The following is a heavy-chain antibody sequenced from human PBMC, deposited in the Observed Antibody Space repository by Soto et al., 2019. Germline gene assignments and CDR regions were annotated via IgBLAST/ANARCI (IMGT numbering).Heavy chain of an antibody. CDR1: GYTFTRYA. Sequence: GASVKVSCKAFGYTFTRYAVHWVCQAPGQRLEWMGWINAGNGNTKYSHKFQGRANITRDPSASTDYMELSRLRSEDTAGYYCASRRFPPWGQGTLVTVSS. CDR2: INAGNGNT. CDR3: ASRRFPP. V-gene: IGHV1-3*01. J-gene: IGHJ5*02.